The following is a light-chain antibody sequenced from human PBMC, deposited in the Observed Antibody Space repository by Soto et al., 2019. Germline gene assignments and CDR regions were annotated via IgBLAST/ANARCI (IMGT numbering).Light chain of an antibody. J-gene: IGKJ1*01. V-gene: IGKV1-5*01. CDR2: DVS. CDR1: QSISSW. Sequence: DIQMTQSPSTLSASVGDRVTITCRASQSISSWLAWYQQKPGKAPKLLIYDVSNLESGVPSRFSGSGSGTEFTLTISSLQPDDVATYYCQQYNTFWTCGQGTKVDIK. CDR3: QQYNTFWT.